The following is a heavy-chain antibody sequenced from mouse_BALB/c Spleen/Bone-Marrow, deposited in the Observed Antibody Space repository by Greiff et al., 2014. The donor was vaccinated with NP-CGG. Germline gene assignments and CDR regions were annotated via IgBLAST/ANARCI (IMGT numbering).Heavy chain of an antibody. CDR3: TRPGGY. J-gene: IGHJ2*01. CDR1: GFTFSNYW. CDR2: IRLKSNNYAT. V-gene: IGHV6-6*02. Sequence: EVKLMESGGGLVQPGGSMKLSCVASGFTFSNYWMDWVRQSPEKGLEWVAEIRLKSNNYATHYAESVKGRFTISRDDSKSTVYLQMNNLRAEDTGIYYCTRPGGYWGQGTTLTVSS.